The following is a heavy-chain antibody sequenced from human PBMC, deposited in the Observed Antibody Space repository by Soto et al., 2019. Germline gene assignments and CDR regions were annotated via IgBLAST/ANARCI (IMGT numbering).Heavy chain of an antibody. D-gene: IGHD3-9*01. Sequence: EVQLVESGGGLVKPEGSLRLSCVASGFNLSHPWMTWVRQAAGKGLEWVGRIKSKTDGGTADYAAPVKGRATISRDDSKNTVYLQMNSLKTEDTAVYYCTTGIYYDILTGYHNVAYWGQGALVTVSS. V-gene: IGHV3-15*01. J-gene: IGHJ4*02. CDR1: GFNLSHPW. CDR3: TTGIYYDILTGYHNVAY. CDR2: IKSKTDGGTA.